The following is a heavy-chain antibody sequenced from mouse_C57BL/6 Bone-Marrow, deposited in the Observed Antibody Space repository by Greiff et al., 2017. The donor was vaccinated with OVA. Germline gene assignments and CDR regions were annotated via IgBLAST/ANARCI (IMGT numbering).Heavy chain of an antibody. V-gene: IGHV1-50*01. CDR3: TTVVDLYFDV. CDR1: GYTFTSYW. Sequence: QVQLQQPGAELVKPGASVKLSCKASGYTFTSYWMQWVKQRPGQGLEWIGEIDPSDSYTNYNQKFKGKATLTVDTSSSTAYMQLSSLTSEDSAVYYCTTVVDLYFDVWGTGTTVTVSS. J-gene: IGHJ1*03. CDR2: IDPSDSYT. D-gene: IGHD1-1*01.